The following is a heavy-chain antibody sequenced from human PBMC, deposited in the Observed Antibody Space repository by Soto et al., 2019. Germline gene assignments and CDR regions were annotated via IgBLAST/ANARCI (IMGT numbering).Heavy chain of an antibody. CDR2: IYYSGGT. D-gene: IGHD6-13*01. CDR1: GGSISSYY. J-gene: IGHJ4*02. Sequence: ETLSLTCTVSGGSISSYYWCWLRQPPGKALEWIGYIYYSGGTSYNPSLKSRVTISVDTSRNQFSLKLSSVTPADTAVYCCVRYSSSWYGVDYWGQGTLVTVSS. V-gene: IGHV4-59*01. CDR3: VRYSSSWYGVDY.